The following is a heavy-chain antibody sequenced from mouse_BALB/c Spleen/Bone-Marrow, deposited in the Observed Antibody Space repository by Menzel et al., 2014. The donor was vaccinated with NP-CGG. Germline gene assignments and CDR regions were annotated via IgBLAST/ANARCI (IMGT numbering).Heavy chain of an antibody. CDR3: AKQDYYRYDYAMDY. D-gene: IGHD2-14*01. J-gene: IGHJ4*01. V-gene: IGHV2-3*01. CDR1: GFSLTSYG. Sequence: VQLQQSGTGLVAPSQSPSITCTVSGFSLTSYGVSWVRQSPGKGLEWLGVIWGDGSTNYHSALISRLSISKDNSKSQVFLKLSSLQTDDTATYYCAKQDYYRYDYAMDYWGQGTSVTVSS. CDR2: IWGDGST.